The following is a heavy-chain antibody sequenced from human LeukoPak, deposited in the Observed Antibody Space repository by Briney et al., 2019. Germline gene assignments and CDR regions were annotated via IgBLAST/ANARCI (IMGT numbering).Heavy chain of an antibody. Sequence: GASVKVSRKASGYTFTSNYIHWVRQAPGQGLEWMGMIYPRDDSTSYAQKFQGRVTVTRDTSTSTVHMELSGLRSEDTAVYYCARDQEGFDYWGQGTLVTVSS. CDR3: ARDQEGFDY. J-gene: IGHJ4*02. V-gene: IGHV1-46*01. CDR2: IYPRDDST. CDR1: GYTFTSNY.